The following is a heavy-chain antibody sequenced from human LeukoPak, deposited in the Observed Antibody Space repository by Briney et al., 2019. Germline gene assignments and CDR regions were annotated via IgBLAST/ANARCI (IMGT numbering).Heavy chain of an antibody. Sequence: GGSLRLSCAASGFSLSAVWMSWVSQVQGKGLECVGRMKPGGTTEDGAPMNDRFIVSRDDSKNTLYLQMNSLKAEDTGLYHSSQLSRGYWGERAQVTVSS. CDR2: MKPGGTT. J-gene: IGHJ4*02. D-gene: IGHD2-15*01. CDR3: SQLSRGY. V-gene: IGHV3-15*01. CDR1: GFSLSAVW.